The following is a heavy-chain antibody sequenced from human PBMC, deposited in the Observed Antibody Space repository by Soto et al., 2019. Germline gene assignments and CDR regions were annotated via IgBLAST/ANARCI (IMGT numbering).Heavy chain of an antibody. D-gene: IGHD1-26*01. J-gene: IGHJ3*02. CDR3: ARQVGQGAFDI. Sequence: SVKVSCKASGGTFSSYTISWVRQAPGQGLEWTGRIIPILGIANYAQKFQGRVTITADKSTSTAYMELSSLRSEDTAVYYCARQVGQGAFDIWGQGTMVTVSS. V-gene: IGHV1-69*02. CDR1: GGTFSSYT. CDR2: IIPILGIA.